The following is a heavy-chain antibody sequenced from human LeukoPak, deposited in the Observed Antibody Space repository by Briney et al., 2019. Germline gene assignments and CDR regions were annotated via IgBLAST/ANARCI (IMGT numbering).Heavy chain of an antibody. V-gene: IGHV3-48*01. J-gene: IGHJ4*02. CDR1: GGSISSSS. CDR3: ARDLLTYY. Sequence: ETLSLTCTVSGGSISSSSYYWGWIRQPPGKGLEWVSYISSSSGTIYYADSVRGRFTISRDNAKNSLYLQMNSLRAEDTAVYYCARDLLTYYWGQGTLVTVSS. D-gene: IGHD2-15*01. CDR2: ISSSSGTI.